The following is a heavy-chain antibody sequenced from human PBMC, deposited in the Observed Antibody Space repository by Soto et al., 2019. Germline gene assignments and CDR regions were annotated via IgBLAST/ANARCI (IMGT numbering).Heavy chain of an antibody. Sequence: QSQTLSLTCTVSGGSISSGGYYWSWIRQHPGKGLEWIGYIYYSGSTYYNPSLKSRVTISVDTSKNQFSLKLSSVTAADTAVYYCARVLVPAANALRGSLYFDYWGQGTLVTVSS. V-gene: IGHV4-31*03. CDR3: ARVLVPAANALRGSLYFDY. CDR2: IYYSGST. CDR1: GGSISSGGYY. J-gene: IGHJ4*02. D-gene: IGHD2-2*01.